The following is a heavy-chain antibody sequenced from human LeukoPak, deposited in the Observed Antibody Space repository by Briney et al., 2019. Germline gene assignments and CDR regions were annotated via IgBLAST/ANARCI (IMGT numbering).Heavy chain of an antibody. CDR3: ARGRYYYGSGTSMDA. Sequence: GGSLRLSCAASGFTFSSYAMHWVRQAPGKGLEWVAVISYDGSNKYYADSVKGRFTISRDNSKNTLYLQMNSLRAEDTAVYYCARGRYYYGSGTSMDAWGQGTTVTVSS. D-gene: IGHD3-10*01. V-gene: IGHV3-30-3*01. J-gene: IGHJ6*02. CDR2: ISYDGSNK. CDR1: GFTFSSYA.